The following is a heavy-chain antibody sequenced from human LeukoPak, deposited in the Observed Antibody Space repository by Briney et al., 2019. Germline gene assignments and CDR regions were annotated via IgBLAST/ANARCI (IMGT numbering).Heavy chain of an antibody. J-gene: IGHJ4*02. CDR1: GYSFATYW. CDR3: AMARNGNYYWYFDY. V-gene: IGHV5-51*01. Sequence: GESLKIPCKGSGYSFATYWFGWVRQMPGKGLEWMGIIYTGDSDTKYSPSFQGQVTISVDKSISTAYLQWSSLKASDTAVYFCAMARNGNYYWYFDYWGQGTLVTVSS. CDR2: IYTGDSDT. D-gene: IGHD1-26*01.